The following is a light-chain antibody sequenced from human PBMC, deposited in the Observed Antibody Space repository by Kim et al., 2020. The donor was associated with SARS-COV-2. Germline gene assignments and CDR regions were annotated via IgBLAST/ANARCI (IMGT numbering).Light chain of an antibody. J-gene: IGLJ3*02. Sequence: MTVYCSGPSSDVGGYVDVSWYQDHPGKGPKLWIYHGPKRPPGVSNRYAGTKSGNTASLTISGLQYEDEDDYYCNSYTSSSTRVFGGGTKLTVL. V-gene: IGLV2-14*03. CDR1: SSDVGGYVD. CDR3: NSYTSSSTRV. CDR2: HGP.